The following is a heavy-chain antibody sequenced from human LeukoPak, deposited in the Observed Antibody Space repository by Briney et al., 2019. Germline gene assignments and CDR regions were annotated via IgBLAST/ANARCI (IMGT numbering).Heavy chain of an antibody. D-gene: IGHD4-17*01. Sequence: GGSLRLSCAASGFTFSSYAMSWARQAPGKGLEWVSAISGSGGSTYYADSVKGRFTISRDSSKNTLYLQMNSLRAEDTAVYYCAKDLDYGENWFDPWGQGTLVTVSS. V-gene: IGHV3-23*01. CDR3: AKDLDYGENWFDP. CDR2: ISGSGGST. CDR1: GFTFSSYA. J-gene: IGHJ5*02.